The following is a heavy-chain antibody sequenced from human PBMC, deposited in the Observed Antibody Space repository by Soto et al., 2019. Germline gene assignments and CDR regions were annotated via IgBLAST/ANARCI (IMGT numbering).Heavy chain of an antibody. Sequence: PGGSLRLSCAASGFTFSSYSMSWVRQAPGKGLEWVSSVSSSGRNTYYADSVRGRFTVSRDNAKNSLYLQMNSLRAEDTAVYFCAGRYCSNGVCPFDYWGRGTLVTVSS. CDR2: VSSSGRNT. D-gene: IGHD2-8*01. CDR3: AGRYCSNGVCPFDY. J-gene: IGHJ4*02. CDR1: GFTFSSYS. V-gene: IGHV3-21*01.